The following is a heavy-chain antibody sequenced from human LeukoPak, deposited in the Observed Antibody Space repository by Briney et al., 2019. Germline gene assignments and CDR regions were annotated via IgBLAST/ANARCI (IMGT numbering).Heavy chain of an antibody. V-gene: IGHV3-23*01. Sequence: GGSLRLSCAASGFTLSSYAMSWVRQAPGKGLEWVSAISGSGGSTYYADSVKGRFTISRDNSKNTLYLQMNSLRAEDTAVYCCAKVQYYYYDSSGYSPALDYWGQGTLVTVSS. J-gene: IGHJ4*02. CDR2: ISGSGGST. CDR1: GFTLSSYA. CDR3: AKVQYYYYDSSGYSPALDY. D-gene: IGHD3-22*01.